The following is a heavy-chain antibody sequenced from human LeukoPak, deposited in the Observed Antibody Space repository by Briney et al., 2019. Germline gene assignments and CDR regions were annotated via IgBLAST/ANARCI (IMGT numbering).Heavy chain of an antibody. J-gene: IGHJ4*02. V-gene: IGHV4-34*01. CDR1: GGSFSGYY. CDR2: INHSGST. CDR3: ARQITSLFDY. Sequence: SETLSLTCAVHGGSFSGYYWSWIRQPPGKGLEWIGEINHSGSTNYNPSLKSRVTISVDTSKNQFSLKLSSVTAADTAVYYCARQITSLFDYWGQGTLVTVSS. D-gene: IGHD2-2*01.